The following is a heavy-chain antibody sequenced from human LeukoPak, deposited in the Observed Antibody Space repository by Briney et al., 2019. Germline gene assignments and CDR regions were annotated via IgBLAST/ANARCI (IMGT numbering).Heavy chain of an antibody. Sequence: SQTLSLTCAISGDSVSNNSVAWDSIRQSPSRGLEWLGRTYYRSMWYHDYAASVISRITITPDTSKNQFSLHLNSVTPEDTAVYYCARGVSNSFDLWGQGTLVTVSS. J-gene: IGHJ4*02. V-gene: IGHV6-1*01. CDR2: TYYRSMWYH. CDR1: GDSVSNNSVA. D-gene: IGHD4-11*01. CDR3: ARGVSNSFDL.